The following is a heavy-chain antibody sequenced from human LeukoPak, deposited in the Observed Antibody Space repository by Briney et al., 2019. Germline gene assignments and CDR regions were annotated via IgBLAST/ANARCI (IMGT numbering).Heavy chain of an antibody. CDR2: IYTSGST. CDR1: GGSISSYY. D-gene: IGHD3-10*01. Sequence: PSETLSLTCTVSGGSISSYYWSWIRQPAGKGLEWIGRIYTSGSTNYNPPLKSRVTMSVDTSKNQFSLKLSSVTAADTAVYYCARDPEYYGSGSFDYWGQGTLVTVSS. V-gene: IGHV4-4*07. J-gene: IGHJ4*02. CDR3: ARDPEYYGSGSFDY.